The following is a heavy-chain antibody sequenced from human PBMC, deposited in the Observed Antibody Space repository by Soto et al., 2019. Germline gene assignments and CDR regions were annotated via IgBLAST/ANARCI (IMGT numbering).Heavy chain of an antibody. Sequence: SVKVSCKASGGTFSSYAISWVRQAPGQGLEWMGGIIPIFGTANYAQKFQGRVTITADESTSTAYMELSSLRSEDTAVYYCAREGAAAGHDYYYYGMDVWGQGTTVTVSS. D-gene: IGHD6-13*01. J-gene: IGHJ6*02. CDR3: AREGAAAGHDYYYYGMDV. CDR1: GGTFSSYA. CDR2: IIPIFGTA. V-gene: IGHV1-69*13.